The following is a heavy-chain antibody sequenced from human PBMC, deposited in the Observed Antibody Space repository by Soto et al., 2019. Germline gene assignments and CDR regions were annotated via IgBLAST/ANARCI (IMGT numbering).Heavy chain of an antibody. CDR1: GGTFSSYT. D-gene: IGHD2-2*02. CDR3: AMEYCSSTSCYRDY. V-gene: IGHV1-69*02. CDR2: IIPILGIA. J-gene: IGHJ4*02. Sequence: QVQLVQSGAEVKKPGSSVKVSCKASGGTFSSYTISWVRQAPGQGLEWMGRIIPILGIANYAQKFQGRVTITAEKYTSTVYMELSSLRSEDTAVYYCAMEYCSSTSCYRDYWGQGTLVTVSS.